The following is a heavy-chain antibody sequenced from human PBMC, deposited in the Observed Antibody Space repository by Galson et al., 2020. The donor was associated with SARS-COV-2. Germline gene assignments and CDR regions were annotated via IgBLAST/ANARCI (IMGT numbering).Heavy chain of an antibody. CDR2: IYSGGST. J-gene: IGHJ4*02. D-gene: IGHD5-12*01. CDR1: GITVSTNY. Sequence: GGSLRLSCAASGITVSTNYMNWVRQAPGKGLEWVSVIYSGGSTYYADSVKGRFTISRDNSKNTLVLQMNSLRAEDTAVYYCAKELYSGYECDYWGQGTLVTVSS. V-gene: IGHV3-53*01. CDR3: AKELYSGYECDY.